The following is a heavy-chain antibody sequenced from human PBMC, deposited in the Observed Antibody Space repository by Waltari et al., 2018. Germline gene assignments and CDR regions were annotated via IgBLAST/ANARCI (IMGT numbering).Heavy chain of an antibody. V-gene: IGHV3-7*03. Sequence: EVQLVDSGGGLVQPGGSLRLSCAASGFTFSSNWMSWVRQAPGRGLEWLANIKPDGSQQYYVDSVRGRFSISRDNAKNSLYLQLNSLRAEDMAIYYCARDFNWGWDFWGQGTLVTVSS. CDR2: IKPDGSQQ. CDR3: ARDFNWGWDF. CDR1: GFTFSSNW. J-gene: IGHJ4*02. D-gene: IGHD7-27*01.